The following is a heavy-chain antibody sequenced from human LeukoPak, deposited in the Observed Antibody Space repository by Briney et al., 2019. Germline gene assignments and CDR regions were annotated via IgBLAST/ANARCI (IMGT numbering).Heavy chain of an antibody. CDR3: ATPHPNYYDILTGYSNPPGY. CDR1: GVTFSSDA. V-gene: IGHV3-23*01. J-gene: IGHJ4*02. Sequence: GGSLRLSCAASGVTFSSDAMSWVRQAPGKGLEWVSAISGSGGSTYYADSVKGRFTISRDNCKNTLYLQMNSLRAGQTDVSSAATPHPNYYDILTGYSNPPGYWGQGTLVTVSS. CDR2: ISGSGGST. D-gene: IGHD3-9*01.